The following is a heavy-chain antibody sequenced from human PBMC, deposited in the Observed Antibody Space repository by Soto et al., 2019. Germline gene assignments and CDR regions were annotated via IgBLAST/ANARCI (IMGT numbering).Heavy chain of an antibody. CDR3: ARSPPYASSGFYCYDDGMDV. Sequence: EVQLVESGGGLVQPGGSLRLSCAASGVTDRSNYMSWVRQAPGKGLEWVQVIYSGGSTYYADSVKGRFTISRYNSKNTLYLQMNSLRCDDTAVYYCARSPPYASSGFYCYDDGMDVWGHGTTVTVSS. J-gene: IGHJ6*02. CDR1: GVTDRSNY. D-gene: IGHD3-22*01. CDR2: IYSGGST. V-gene: IGHV3-66*01.